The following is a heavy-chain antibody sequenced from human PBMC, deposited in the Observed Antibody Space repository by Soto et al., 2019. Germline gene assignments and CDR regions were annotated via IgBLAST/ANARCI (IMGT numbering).Heavy chain of an antibody. Sequence: GGSLRLSCAASGFTVSSNYMSWVRQAPGKGLEWVSVIYSGGSTYYADSVKGRFTISRDNSKNTLYLQMNSLRAEDTAVYYCARARGYYYGSGINNAFDIWGQGTMVTVSS. CDR2: IYSGGST. CDR1: GFTVSSNY. CDR3: ARARGYYYGSGINNAFDI. D-gene: IGHD3-10*01. J-gene: IGHJ3*02. V-gene: IGHV3-66*01.